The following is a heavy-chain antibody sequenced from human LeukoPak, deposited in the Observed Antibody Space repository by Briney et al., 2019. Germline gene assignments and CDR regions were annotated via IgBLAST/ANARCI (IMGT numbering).Heavy chain of an antibody. CDR1: RFTFSSYA. Sequence: GSLRLSCAASRFTFSSYAMSWVRQAPGKGLEWVSAISGSGGSTYYADSVKGRFTISRDNSKNTLYLQMNSLRAEDTAVYYCARSLVRGVIILRYYGMDVWGQGTTVTVSS. CDR3: ARSLVRGVIILRYYGMDV. J-gene: IGHJ6*02. D-gene: IGHD3-10*01. V-gene: IGHV3-23*01. CDR2: ISGSGGST.